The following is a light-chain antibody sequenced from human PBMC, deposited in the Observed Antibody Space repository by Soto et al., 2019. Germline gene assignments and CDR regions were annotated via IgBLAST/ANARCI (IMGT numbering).Light chain of an antibody. CDR2: GAS. Sequence: EIVMTQSPATLSVSPGERATLSCRASQSISSNLAWYQRRPGQAPRLLIYGASARATGIPARFRGSGSGTEFTLPISRLQSEDFAVYYCQQYNNWRPYTFGQGTKVEIK. CDR1: QSISSN. CDR3: QQYNNWRPYT. J-gene: IGKJ2*01. V-gene: IGKV3-15*01.